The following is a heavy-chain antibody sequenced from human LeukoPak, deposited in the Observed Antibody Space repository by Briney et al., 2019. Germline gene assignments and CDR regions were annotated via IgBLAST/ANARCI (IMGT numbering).Heavy chain of an antibody. CDR1: GDRVSSDSAA. J-gene: IGHJ4*02. CDR3: ARKLYFGSGTYYPSLDS. Sequence: SQTLSLTFAISGDRVSSDSAAWHWIRQSPSRGLEGLGRSYYRSDWYNDYAESVKSRTSIESDTSKNQVSLQLNSVTPDDTAVYFCARKLYFGSGTYYPSLDSWGQGTLVTVSS. V-gene: IGHV6-1*01. D-gene: IGHD3-10*01. CDR2: SYYRSDWYN.